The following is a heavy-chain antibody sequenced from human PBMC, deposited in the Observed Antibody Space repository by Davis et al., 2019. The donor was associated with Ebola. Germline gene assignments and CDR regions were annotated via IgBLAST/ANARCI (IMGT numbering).Heavy chain of an antibody. CDR2: ITGTGSTE. D-gene: IGHD2-21*01. V-gene: IGHV3-48*03. CDR1: GFSFSSYE. J-gene: IGHJ4*02. CDR3: VRVFCDCGGVRPLDY. Sequence: PGGSLRLSCAASGFSFSSYEMNWVRHAPGKGLEWISYITGTGSTEYYADSVKGRFTISRDNAKNSLYLQMNSLRAEDTAVYYCVRVFCDCGGVRPLDYWGQGTLVTVSS.